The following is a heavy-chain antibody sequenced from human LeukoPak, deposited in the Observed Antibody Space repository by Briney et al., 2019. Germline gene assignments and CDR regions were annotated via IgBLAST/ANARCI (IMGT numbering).Heavy chain of an antibody. Sequence: SQTLPLTCTVSGGSISSGSYYWSWIRQPAGKGLEWIGRIYTSGSTNYNPSLKSRVTISVDTSKNQFSLKLSSVTAADTAVYYCARHPDVISMVWGKGTTVTISS. CDR2: IYTSGST. J-gene: IGHJ6*04. CDR1: GGSISSGSYY. CDR3: ARHPDVISMV. V-gene: IGHV4-61*02. D-gene: IGHD3-10*01.